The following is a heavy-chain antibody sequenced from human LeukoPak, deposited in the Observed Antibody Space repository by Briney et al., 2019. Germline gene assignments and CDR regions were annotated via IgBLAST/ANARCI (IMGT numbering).Heavy chain of an antibody. Sequence: GGSLRLTCADSGFTFSSYWMSWVPQAPGEGLEWVANIKKDGSKKYYVDSVKGRFTISRDNAKTSLYLQMNSLRAEDTAVYYCARHLSGVTGYTYGRGIDYWGQGTLVTVSS. CDR3: ARHLSGVTGYTYGRGIDY. CDR1: GFTFSSYW. J-gene: IGHJ4*02. V-gene: IGHV3-7*02. D-gene: IGHD5-18*01. CDR2: IKKDGSKK.